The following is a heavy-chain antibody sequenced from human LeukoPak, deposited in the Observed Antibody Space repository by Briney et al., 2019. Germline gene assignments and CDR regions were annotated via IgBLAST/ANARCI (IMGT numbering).Heavy chain of an antibody. CDR3: AHSTGYCSGGSCSLPWAFDI. CDR2: IYWDDDK. V-gene: IGHV2-5*02. Sequence: SGPTLVKPTQTLTLTCTFSGFSLSTSGVGVGWIRQPPGKALEWLALIYWDDDKRYSPSLKSRLTITKDTSKNQVVLTMTNMDPVDTATYYCAHSTGYCSGGSCSLPWAFDIWGQGTMVTVSS. D-gene: IGHD2-15*01. J-gene: IGHJ3*02. CDR1: GFSLSTSGVG.